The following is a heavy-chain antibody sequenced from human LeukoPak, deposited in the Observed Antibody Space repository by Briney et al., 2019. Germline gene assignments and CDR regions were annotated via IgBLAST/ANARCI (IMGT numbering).Heavy chain of an antibody. D-gene: IGHD2-21*01. Sequence: GVSLRLSCAASGFTFSNAWMSWVRQAPGKGLEWVGRIKSKTDGGTTDYAAPVKGRFTISRDDSKNTLYLQMNSLKTEDTAVYYCTTDGGAYCGGDCSGLDVWGKGTTVTVSS. J-gene: IGHJ6*04. CDR2: IKSKTDGGTT. V-gene: IGHV3-15*01. CDR1: GFTFSNAW. CDR3: TTDGGAYCGGDCSGLDV.